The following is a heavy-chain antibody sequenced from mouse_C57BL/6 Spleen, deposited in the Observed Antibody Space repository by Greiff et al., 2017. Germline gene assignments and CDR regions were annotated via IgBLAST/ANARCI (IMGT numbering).Heavy chain of an antibody. J-gene: IGHJ2*01. CDR2: INYDGSST. Sequence: EVKVVESEGGLVQPGSSMKLSCTASGFTFSDYYMAWVRQVPEKGLEWVANINYDGSSTYYLDSLKSRFIISRDNAKNLLYLQMSSLKSEDTATYYCARDKEDSSGYFDYWGQGTTLTVSS. V-gene: IGHV5-16*01. D-gene: IGHD3-2*02. CDR3: ARDKEDSSGYFDY. CDR1: GFTFSDYY.